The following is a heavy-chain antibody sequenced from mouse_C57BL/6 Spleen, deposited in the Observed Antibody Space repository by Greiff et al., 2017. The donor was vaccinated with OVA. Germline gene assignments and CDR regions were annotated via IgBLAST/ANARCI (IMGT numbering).Heavy chain of an antibody. CDR3: ARIGNYEYFDV. J-gene: IGHJ1*03. Sequence: EVKVEESGPGMVKPSQSLSLTCTVTGYSITSGYDWHWIRHFPGNKLEWMGYISYSGSTNYNPSLKSRISITHDTSKNHFFLKLNSVTTEDTATYYCARIGNYEYFDVWGTGTTVTVSS. CDR2: ISYSGST. CDR1: GYSITSGYD. V-gene: IGHV3-1*01. D-gene: IGHD2-1*01.